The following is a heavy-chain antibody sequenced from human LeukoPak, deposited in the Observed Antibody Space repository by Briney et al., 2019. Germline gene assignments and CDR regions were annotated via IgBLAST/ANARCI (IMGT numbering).Heavy chain of an antibody. V-gene: IGHV1-3*01. Sequence: GASVKVSCKASGYTFTNHAMHWVRQAPGQRLEWMGWINAGNGNTKYSQKFQGRVTITRDTSASTAYMELSSLRSEDTAVYYCARDQAPGYCSGGSCYSGYWFDPWGQGTLVTVSS. J-gene: IGHJ5*02. CDR2: INAGNGNT. CDR3: ARDQAPGYCSGGSCYSGYWFDP. D-gene: IGHD2-15*01. CDR1: GYTFTNHA.